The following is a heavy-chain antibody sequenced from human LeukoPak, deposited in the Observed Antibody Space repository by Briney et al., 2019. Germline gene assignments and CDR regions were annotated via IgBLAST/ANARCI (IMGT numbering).Heavy chain of an antibody. CDR3: ARQGSDSSGLTPHFHDY. V-gene: IGHV3-30-3*01. CDR1: GFTFSSYA. Sequence: GGSLRLSCAASGFTFSSYAMHWVRQAPGKGLEWVAVISYDGSNKYYADSVKGRFTISRDNSKNTLYLQMNSLRAEDTAVYYCARQGSDSSGLTPHFHDYWGQGTLVTVSS. CDR2: ISYDGSNK. J-gene: IGHJ4*02. D-gene: IGHD3-22*01.